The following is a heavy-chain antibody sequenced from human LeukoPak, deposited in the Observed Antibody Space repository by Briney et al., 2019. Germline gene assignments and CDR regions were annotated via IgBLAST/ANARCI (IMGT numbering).Heavy chain of an antibody. CDR3: ASDGIAVDRGIGYFDY. CDR2: IWYDGSNK. CDR1: GFNFSTYC. V-gene: IGHV3-33*08. Sequence: GGSLRLSCAASGFNFSTYCMSWVRQAPGKGLEWVAVIWYDGSNKYYADSVKGRFTISRDNSENTLYLQMNSLRAEDTALYYCASDGIAVDRGIGYFDYWGQGTLVTVSS. D-gene: IGHD6-13*01. J-gene: IGHJ4*02.